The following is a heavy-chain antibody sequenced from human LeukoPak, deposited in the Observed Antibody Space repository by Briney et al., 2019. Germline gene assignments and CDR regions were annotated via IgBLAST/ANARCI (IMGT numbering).Heavy chain of an antibody. V-gene: IGHV3-23*01. CDR1: GFTFSSYA. Sequence: GGSLRLSCAASGFTFSSYAMSWVRQAPGKGLEWVSAISGSGGSTYYADSVKGRFTISRDNSKNTLYLQMNSLRAEDTVVYYCAKDPGWSYGYGYWGQGTLVTVSS. D-gene: IGHD5-18*01. CDR3: AKDPGWSYGYGY. CDR2: ISGSGGST. J-gene: IGHJ4*02.